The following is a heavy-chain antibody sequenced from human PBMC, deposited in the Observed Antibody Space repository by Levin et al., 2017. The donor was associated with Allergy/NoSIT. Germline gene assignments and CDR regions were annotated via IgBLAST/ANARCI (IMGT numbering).Heavy chain of an antibody. V-gene: IGHV4-59*01. D-gene: IGHD2-15*01. J-gene: IGHJ4*02. CDR2: MYASGSP. CDR3: ARGLDI. Sequence: SSETLSLTCTVSGGSINSYYWSWIRQPPGKGLEWIGYMYASGSPYYNPSLKSRVTMSLDTSKNQFSLKLSSVTAADSAVYYCARGLDIWGQGTLVTVSS. CDR1: GGSINSYY.